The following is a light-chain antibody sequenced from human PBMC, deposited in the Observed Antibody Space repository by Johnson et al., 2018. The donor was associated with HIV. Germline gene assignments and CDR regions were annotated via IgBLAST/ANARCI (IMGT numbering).Light chain of an antibody. CDR2: ENN. CDR3: PTWHSSLTSGGV. Sequence: QSVLTQPPSVSAAPGQKVTISCSGSSSNIENNYVSWYQQVPGTAPKLLIYENNKRPSGIPDRFSGSKSGTSATLAIPGLQPADEADYSCPTWHSSLTSGGVFGTGTKVTVL. V-gene: IGLV1-51*02. J-gene: IGLJ1*01. CDR1: SSNIENNY.